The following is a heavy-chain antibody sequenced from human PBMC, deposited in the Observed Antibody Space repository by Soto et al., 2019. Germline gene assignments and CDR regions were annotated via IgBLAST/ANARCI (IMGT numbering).Heavy chain of an antibody. J-gene: IGHJ6*02. CDR3: ARPIPRWSYHYGMDV. CDR1: EFTFSSYA. D-gene: IGHD3-3*01. V-gene: IGHV3-30-3*01. Sequence: HPWGSLRLSCAASEFTFSSYAIHCFRHSPFRGLEWVALISFDGTHEYYADSVKGRFTISRDNSKNMLFLQMNSLRPDDSAIYYCARPIPRWSYHYGMDVWGQGTTVTVSS. CDR2: ISFDGTHE.